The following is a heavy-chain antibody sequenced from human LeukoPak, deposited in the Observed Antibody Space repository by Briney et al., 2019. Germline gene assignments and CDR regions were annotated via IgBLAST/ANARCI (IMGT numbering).Heavy chain of an antibody. D-gene: IGHD1-1*01. CDR1: GFTFSSYS. Sequence: GGSLRLSCAASGFTFSSYSMNWVRQAPGKGLEWLSSISSSSSYIYYADSVKGRFTISRDNAKNSLYLQMNSLRAEDTAVYYCARVDNWNDVPIDYWGQGTLVTVSS. V-gene: IGHV3-21*01. CDR2: ISSSSSYI. J-gene: IGHJ4*02. CDR3: ARVDNWNDVPIDY.